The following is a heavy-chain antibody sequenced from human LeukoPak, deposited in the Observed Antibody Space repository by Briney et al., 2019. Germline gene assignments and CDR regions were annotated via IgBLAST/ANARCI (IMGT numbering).Heavy chain of an antibody. J-gene: IGHJ4*02. CDR1: GFNFDEYA. D-gene: IGHD3-10*01. CDR2: IYRDGSVK. Sequence: GGSLRLSCVASGFNFDEYAMNWVRQAPGKGLEWISCIYRDGSVKHYADSVRGRFTVSRDNAKTSVYLQMNSLRAEDTAVYFCARYGSGSNYRDPFDSWGQGTLVTVSS. CDR3: ARYGSGSNYRDPFDS. V-gene: IGHV3-48*03.